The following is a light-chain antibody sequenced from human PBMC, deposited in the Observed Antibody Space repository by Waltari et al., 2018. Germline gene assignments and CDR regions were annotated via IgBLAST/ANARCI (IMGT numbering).Light chain of an antibody. J-gene: IGLJ3*02. CDR1: SLRTSY. V-gene: IGLV3-19*01. Sequence: SSELTQGPDVSVALGPTVKITCQGDSLRTSYASWYQVKPGQAPLLVLYGKENRPSGIPDRFSGYSSGTTASLTITGAQAEDEADYYCHSRKGSDNPVVFGGGTKLTVL. CDR2: GKE. CDR3: HSRKGSDNPVV.